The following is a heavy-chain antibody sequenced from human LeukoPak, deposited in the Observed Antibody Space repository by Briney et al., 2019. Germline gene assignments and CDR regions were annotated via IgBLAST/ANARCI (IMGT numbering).Heavy chain of an antibody. Sequence: GGTLRLSCAASGFTFSGYSMNWVRPAPGKGLEWVSSISSSSSYIYYADSVKGRLTISRDNSKNTVYLQMNSLRVEDTAIYYCAKKNSGPDPFDFWGQGTLVTVSS. D-gene: IGHD4-23*01. J-gene: IGHJ4*02. CDR1: GFTFSGYS. V-gene: IGHV3-21*04. CDR2: ISSSSSYI. CDR3: AKKNSGPDPFDF.